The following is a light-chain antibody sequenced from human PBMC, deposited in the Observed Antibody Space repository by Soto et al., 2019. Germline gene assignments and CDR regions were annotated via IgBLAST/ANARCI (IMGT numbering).Light chain of an antibody. CDR3: QQYDNLPLT. J-gene: IGKJ4*01. Sequence: IRMTQSPSSLSASVGDRVTITCRASQGISTYLAWYQQKPGKAPKLLIYDASSLESGVPSRFSGSGSGTEFTLTISSLQPDDIATYYCQQYDNLPLTFGGGTKVDIK. CDR2: DAS. V-gene: IGKV1D-13*01. CDR1: QGISTY.